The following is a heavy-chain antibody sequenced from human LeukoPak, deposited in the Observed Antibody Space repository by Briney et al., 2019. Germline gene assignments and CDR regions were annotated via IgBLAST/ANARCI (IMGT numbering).Heavy chain of an antibody. CDR1: GGSFSGYY. CDR2: MYHTGST. D-gene: IGHD3-10*01. V-gene: IGHV4-38-2*01. J-gene: IGHJ4*02. CDR3: ARVLDYYGSGTYSFDY. Sequence: SETLSLTCAVYGGSFSGYYWGWIRQPPGKGLEWIGSMYHTGSTFYNPSLKSRVTMSVDTSKNQFSLKLSSVTAADTAVYYCARVLDYYGSGTYSFDYWGQGTLVTVSS.